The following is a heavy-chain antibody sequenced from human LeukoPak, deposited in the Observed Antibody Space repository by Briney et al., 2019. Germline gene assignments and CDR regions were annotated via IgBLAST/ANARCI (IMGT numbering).Heavy chain of an antibody. CDR3: ARGVHCSSTSCYWVGYFQH. CDR2: IIPIFGTA. CDR1: GGTFSSYA. Sequence: SVKVSCKASGGTFSSYAISWVRQAPGQGLEWMGGIIPIFGTANYAQKFQGRVTITADESTSTAYMVLSSLRSEDTAVYYCARGVHCSSTSCYWVGYFQHWGQGTLVTVSS. D-gene: IGHD2-2*01. V-gene: IGHV1-69*13. J-gene: IGHJ1*01.